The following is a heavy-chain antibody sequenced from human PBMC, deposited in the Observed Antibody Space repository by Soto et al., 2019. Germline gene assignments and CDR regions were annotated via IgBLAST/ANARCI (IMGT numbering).Heavy chain of an antibody. V-gene: IGHV1-3*01. Sequence: QVQLVQSGAEVKKPGASVKVSCKASGYTFTSYAMHWVRQAPGQRLEWMGWINAGNGNTKYSQKFQGRVTITRDTSASTAYMELSSLRSEDTAVYYCARDDGSGWSIDYWGQGTPVTVSS. CDR1: GYTFTSYA. J-gene: IGHJ4*02. D-gene: IGHD6-19*01. CDR2: INAGNGNT. CDR3: ARDDGSGWSIDY.